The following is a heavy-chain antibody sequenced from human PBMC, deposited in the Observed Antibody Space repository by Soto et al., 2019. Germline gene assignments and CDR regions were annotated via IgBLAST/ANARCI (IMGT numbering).Heavy chain of an antibody. CDR1: GYTFTSYG. V-gene: IGHV1-3*01. Sequence: ASVKVSCKASGYTFTSYGIHWVRQAPGQRLEWMGWINDANGDTKYSPKFQGRVTITRDTSASTAYMALSSLRSEDTAVYYCVRRHVSATGIDWFDPWGQGTLVTVSS. CDR3: VRRHVSATGIDWFDP. D-gene: IGHD6-13*01. CDR2: INDANGDT. J-gene: IGHJ5*02.